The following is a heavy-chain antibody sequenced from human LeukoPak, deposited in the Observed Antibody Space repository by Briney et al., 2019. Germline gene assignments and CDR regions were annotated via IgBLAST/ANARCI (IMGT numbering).Heavy chain of an antibody. CDR3: ARGSQQLVSDY. J-gene: IGHJ4*02. Sequence: SETLSLTCTVSGGSISSGSFYWSWIRQPAGKGLEWIGRIYTSGTTYYNPSLKSRVTISVDTSKNQFSLKLSSVTAADTAVYYCARGSQQLVSDYWGRGTLVTVSS. CDR2: IYTSGTT. V-gene: IGHV4-61*02. D-gene: IGHD6-13*01. CDR1: GGSISSGSFY.